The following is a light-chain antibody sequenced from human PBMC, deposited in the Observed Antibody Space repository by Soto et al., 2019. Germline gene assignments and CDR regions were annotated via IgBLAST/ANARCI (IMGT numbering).Light chain of an antibody. V-gene: IGKV3-20*01. Sequence: EFVLTQSRGTLSLSPGERATLSCLASQTVRNNYLAWYQQKPGQAPRLLIYDASSRATGIPDRFSGGGSGTDFTLTISRLEPEDFAVYYCQQFSSYPLTFGGGAKVDIK. J-gene: IGKJ4*01. CDR2: DAS. CDR3: QQFSSYPLT. CDR1: QTVRNNY.